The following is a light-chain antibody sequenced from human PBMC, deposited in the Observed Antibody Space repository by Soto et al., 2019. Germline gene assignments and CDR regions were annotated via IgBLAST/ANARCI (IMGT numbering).Light chain of an antibody. CDR2: GNN. V-gene: IGLV1-40*01. CDR3: QSYDSTLNDYV. CDR1: SSSIGAGYD. Sequence: QSVLTQPPSVSGAPGQRVTISCIGSSSSIGAGYDVHWYQQLPGTAPKLLIYGNNNRPSGVPDRFSGSKSGTSASLAITGLQADDEADYYCQSYDSTLNDYVFGTGTKLTVL. J-gene: IGLJ1*01.